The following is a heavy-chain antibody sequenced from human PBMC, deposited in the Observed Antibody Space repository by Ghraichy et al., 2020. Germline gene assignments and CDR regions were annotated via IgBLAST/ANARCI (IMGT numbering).Heavy chain of an antibody. CDR1: GGSISSYY. CDR3: ARGVSGYDPAFDS. Sequence: ESLNISCTVSGGSISSYYWSWIRQPPGKGLEWIGYIYYSGSTNYNPSLKSRVTISVDTSKNQFSLKLSSVTAADTAVYYCARGVSGYDPAFDSWGQGTLVTVSS. CDR2: IYYSGST. J-gene: IGHJ4*02. V-gene: IGHV4-59*01. D-gene: IGHD5-12*01.